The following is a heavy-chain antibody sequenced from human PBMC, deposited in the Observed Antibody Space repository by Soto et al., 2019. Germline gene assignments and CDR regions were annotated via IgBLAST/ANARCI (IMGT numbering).Heavy chain of an antibody. CDR3: ARVTQGTVTSDF. CDR2: ISACNGIT. V-gene: IGHV1-18*01. J-gene: IGHJ4*02. D-gene: IGHD4-17*01. Sequence: QVQLVQSGAEVKEPGASVKVSCKASGYTLRTYGISWVRQAPGQGLEWMGWISACNGITNYADKLQGRVTMTTDTSTSTAYMELRSLRSDDTAVYYCARVTQGTVTSDFWGQGTLVSVSS. CDR1: GYTLRTYG.